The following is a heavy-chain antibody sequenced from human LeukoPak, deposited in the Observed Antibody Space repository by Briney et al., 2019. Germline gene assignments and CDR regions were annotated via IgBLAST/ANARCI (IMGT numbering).Heavy chain of an antibody. J-gene: IGHJ4*02. CDR1: GGSISSSSYY. CDR3: ARGITFGGVINY. CDR2: IYYSGST. Sequence: SETLSLTCTVSGGSISSSSYYWGWLRQPPGKGLEWIGSIYYSGSTYYNPSLKSRVTISVDTSKNQFSLKLSSVTAADTAVYYCARGITFGGVINYWGQGTLVTVSS. D-gene: IGHD3-16*01. V-gene: IGHV4-39*07.